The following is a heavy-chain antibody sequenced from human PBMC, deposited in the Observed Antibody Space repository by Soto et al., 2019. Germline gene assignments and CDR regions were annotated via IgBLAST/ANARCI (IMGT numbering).Heavy chain of an antibody. CDR3: ARTKCSGGSCYSWSLDY. Sequence: QVQLQESGPGLVKPSETLSLTCTVSGGSITTGGYYWSWIRQLPGKGLEGIGHRYYSESTYYNPSLKSRVSISLDTSKNQFSLKLSFVTAADTAMYYCARTKCSGGSCYSWSLDYWGQGTPVTVSS. D-gene: IGHD2-15*01. CDR1: GGSITTGGYY. V-gene: IGHV4-31*03. J-gene: IGHJ4*02. CDR2: RYYSEST.